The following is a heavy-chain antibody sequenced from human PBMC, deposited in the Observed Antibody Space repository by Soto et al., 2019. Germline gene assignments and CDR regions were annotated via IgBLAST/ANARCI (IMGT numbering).Heavy chain of an antibody. J-gene: IGHJ4*02. Sequence: QVQLVQSGTEVQKPGSSVKLSCKTSGGTFTNYDISWVRQAPGQGLEWMGGIIPLFGSPHYSPKFEGRVTITADEVSTTAHLELSSQRFDDTAVYFCAWTLAFCGGNCYLPNFDTWGQGTLVIVSS. CDR2: IIPLFGSP. V-gene: IGHV1-69*01. CDR3: AWTLAFCGGNCYLPNFDT. D-gene: IGHD2-21*01. CDR1: GGTFTNYD.